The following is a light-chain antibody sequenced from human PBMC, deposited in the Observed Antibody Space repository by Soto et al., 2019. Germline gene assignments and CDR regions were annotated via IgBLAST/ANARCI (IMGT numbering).Light chain of an antibody. J-gene: IGLJ1*01. V-gene: IGLV3-1*01. CDR3: LAWDTSTYV. Sequence: SYELTQPPSVSVSPGQTASITCSGDKLGYKYASWYQQKSGQSPVVVIYQDTRRPSGIPERFSGSKSGNTATLTISGTQALDEADYYCLAWDTSTYVFGTGTKVTVL. CDR2: QDT. CDR1: KLGYKY.